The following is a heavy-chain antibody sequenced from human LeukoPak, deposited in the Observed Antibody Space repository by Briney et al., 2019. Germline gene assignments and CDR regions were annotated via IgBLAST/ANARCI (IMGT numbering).Heavy chain of an antibody. Sequence: PSVKVSCKASGGTFSSYAITWVRQAPGQGLEWMGGFIPRFGMSNYARRLQGRVTITADESTSTAYMELSSLRSEDTAVYYCARALADDHGDYNWFDPWGQGTLVTVSS. CDR1: GGTFSSYA. J-gene: IGHJ5*02. D-gene: IGHD4-17*01. V-gene: IGHV1-69*13. CDR2: FIPRFGMS. CDR3: ARALADDHGDYNWFDP.